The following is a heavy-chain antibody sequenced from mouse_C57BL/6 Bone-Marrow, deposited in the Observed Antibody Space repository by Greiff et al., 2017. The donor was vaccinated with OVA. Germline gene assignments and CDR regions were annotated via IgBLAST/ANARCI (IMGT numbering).Heavy chain of an antibody. Sequence: VQLQQPGAELVMPGASVKLSCKASGYTFTSYWMHWVKQRPGQGLEWIGEIDPSDSYTNYNQKFKGKSTLTVDKSSSTAYMQLSSLTSEDSAVYYCARVYLYYFDYWGQGTTLTVSS. CDR3: ARVYLYYFDY. CDR2: IDPSDSYT. D-gene: IGHD5-5*01. V-gene: IGHV1-69*01. CDR1: GYTFTSYW. J-gene: IGHJ2*01.